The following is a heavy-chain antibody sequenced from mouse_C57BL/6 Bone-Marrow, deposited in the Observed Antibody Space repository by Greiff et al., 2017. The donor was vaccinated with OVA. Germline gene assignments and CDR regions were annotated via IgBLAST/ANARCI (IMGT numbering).Heavy chain of an antibody. CDR2: IDPSDSYT. CDR1: GYTFTSYW. V-gene: IGHV1-69*01. D-gene: IGHD1-1*01. J-gene: IGHJ3*01. Sequence: VQLQQPGAELVMPGASVKLSCKASGYTFTSYWMHWVKQRPGQGLEWIGEIDPSDSYTNYNQKFKGKSTLTVDKASSTAYMQLSSLTSEDSAVYYCARGRLLLRSPWFAYWSQGTLVTVSA. CDR3: ARGRLLLRSPWFAY.